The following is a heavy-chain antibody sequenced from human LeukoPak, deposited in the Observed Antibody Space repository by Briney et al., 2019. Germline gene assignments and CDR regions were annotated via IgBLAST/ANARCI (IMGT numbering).Heavy chain of an antibody. CDR2: IYYSGST. J-gene: IGHJ4*02. CDR1: GFTFSSCA. Sequence: GSLRLSCAASGFTFSSCAMSWIRQPPGKGLEWIGYIYYSGSTNYNPSLKSRVTISVDTSKNQFSLKLSSVTAADTAVYYCARSDSYYDSSGYSFNFDYWGQGTLVTVSS. D-gene: IGHD3-22*01. V-gene: IGHV4-59*01. CDR3: ARSDSYYDSSGYSFNFDY.